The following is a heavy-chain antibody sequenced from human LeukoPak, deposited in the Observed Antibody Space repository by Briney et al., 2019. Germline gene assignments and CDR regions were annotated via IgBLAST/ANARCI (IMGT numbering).Heavy chain of an antibody. CDR1: GVSITSGGFY. CDR3: ARNYYDRSGFYYAYDY. Sequence: SQTLTLTCTASGVSITSGGFYWSWIPRHPGQGLEGIVYVYYSGSTYYKPSLKSRVTISVDTSKNQFSLKLRSVTAADTAVYYCARNYYDRSGFYYAYDYWGQGTLVTVSS. J-gene: IGHJ4*02. D-gene: IGHD3-22*01. V-gene: IGHV4-31*03. CDR2: VYYSGST.